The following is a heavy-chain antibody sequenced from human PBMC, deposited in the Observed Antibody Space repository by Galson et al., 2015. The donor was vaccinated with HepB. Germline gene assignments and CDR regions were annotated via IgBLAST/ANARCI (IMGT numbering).Heavy chain of an antibody. D-gene: IGHD4-11*01. J-gene: IGHJ4*02. Sequence: SLRLSCAASGFTFSNAWMNWVRQAPGKGLEWVGRIKSKTDGGTTDYAAPVKGRFTISRDDSKNTLYLQMNSLKTEDTAVYYCTTDSPTSLQYQFDYWGQGTLVTVSP. CDR1: GFTFSNAW. CDR2: IKSKTDGGTT. CDR3: TTDSPTSLQYQFDY. V-gene: IGHV3-15*07.